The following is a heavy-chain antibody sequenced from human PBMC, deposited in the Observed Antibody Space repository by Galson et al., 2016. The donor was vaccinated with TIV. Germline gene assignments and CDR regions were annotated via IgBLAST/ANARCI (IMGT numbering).Heavy chain of an antibody. D-gene: IGHD2-15*01. V-gene: IGHV3-9*01. CDR2: ISWNGGTV. J-gene: IGHJ3*01. CDR3: VKTNIYLRTVVADGAFDV. CDR1: GFTFDEYA. Sequence: SLRLSCAASGFTFDEYAMHWVRQAPGKGPEWVAGISWNGGTVGHADSVKGRFTISRDNAKKSLYLQMNSLRREDTALYYCVKTNIYLRTVVADGAFDVWGQGTRVTVSS.